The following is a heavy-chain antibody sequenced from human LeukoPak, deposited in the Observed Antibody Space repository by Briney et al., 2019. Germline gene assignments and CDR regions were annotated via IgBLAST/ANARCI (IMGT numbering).Heavy chain of an antibody. CDR3: TTDDLGDYYGSHSGDY. CDR2: IKSKTDGGTT. CDR1: GFTFSNAW. Sequence: GGSLRLSCAASGFTFSNAWMSWVRQAPGKGLEWVGRIKSKTDGGTTDYAAPVKGRFTISRDDSKNTLYLQMNSLKTEDTAVYYCTTDDLGDYYGSHSGDYWGQGTLVTVSS. V-gene: IGHV3-15*01. D-gene: IGHD3-10*01. J-gene: IGHJ4*02.